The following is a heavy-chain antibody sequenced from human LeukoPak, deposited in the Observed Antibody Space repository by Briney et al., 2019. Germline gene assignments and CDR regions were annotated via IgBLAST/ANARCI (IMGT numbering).Heavy chain of an antibody. CDR2: ITPILGIA. Sequence: ASVKVSCKASGGTFSSYAISWVRQAPGQGLEWMGRITPILGIANYAQKFQGRVTITADKSTSTAYMELSSLRSEDTAVYYCARLAAGGAYWGQGTLVTVSS. CDR1: GGTFSSYA. CDR3: ARLAAGGAY. D-gene: IGHD6-13*01. J-gene: IGHJ4*02. V-gene: IGHV1-69*04.